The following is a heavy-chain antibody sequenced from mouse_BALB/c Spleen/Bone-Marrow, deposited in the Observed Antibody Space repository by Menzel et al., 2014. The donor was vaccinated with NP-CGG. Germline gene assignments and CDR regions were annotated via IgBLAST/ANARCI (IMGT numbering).Heavy chain of an antibody. D-gene: IGHD2-4*01. CDR1: GFTFSSFG. CDR2: ISNGSSTI. V-gene: IGHV5-17*02. J-gene: IGHJ4*01. Sequence: EVKLMESGGGLVQPGGSRKLSCAASGFTFSSFGMHWVRQAPEKGLEWVAYISNGSSTIYYADTVKGRFTISRDNPKNTLFLQMTSLRSEDTAMYYCARKGAMITHYYAMDYCGQGTSVTVSS. CDR3: ARKGAMITHYYAMDY.